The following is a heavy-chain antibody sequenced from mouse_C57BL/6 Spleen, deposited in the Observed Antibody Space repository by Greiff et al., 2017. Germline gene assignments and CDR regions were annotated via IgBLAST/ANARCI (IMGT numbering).Heavy chain of an antibody. V-gene: IGHV1-81*01. CDR2: FYPSSGNT. D-gene: IGHD1-1*01. J-gene: IGHJ1*03. CDR3: GKYYGSSYRYFDV. Sequence: VQLQQSGAELARPGASVMLSCSASGYTFTSYGFSWVMQRTGQGLEWFGEFYPSSGNTFNNETFQGNATLTADKSSSTTYMELRSLTSEDSAVYFWGKYYGSSYRYFDVWGTGTTVTVAS. CDR1: GYTFTSYG.